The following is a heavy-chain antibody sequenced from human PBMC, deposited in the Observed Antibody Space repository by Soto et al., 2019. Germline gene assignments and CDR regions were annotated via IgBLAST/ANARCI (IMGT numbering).Heavy chain of an antibody. CDR1: GYTFTSYA. V-gene: IGHV1-3*01. CDR3: ARVNFLDYGGNSHFDY. J-gene: IGHJ4*02. CDR2: INAGNGNT. D-gene: IGHD4-17*01. Sequence: ASVKVSCKASGYTFTSYAMHWVRQAPGQRLEWMGWINAGNGNTKYSQKFQGRVTITRDTSASTAYMELSSLRSEDTAVYYCARVNFLDYGGNSHFDYWGQGTLVTVSS.